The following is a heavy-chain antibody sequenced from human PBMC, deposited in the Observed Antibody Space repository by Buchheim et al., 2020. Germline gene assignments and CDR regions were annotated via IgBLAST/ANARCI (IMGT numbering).Heavy chain of an antibody. D-gene: IGHD2-15*01. CDR2: INAGNGNT. V-gene: IGHV1-3*01. CDR3: ARSQYCSGSTCYNYHYYGMDV. Sequence: QVQLVQSGAEVKKPGASVKVSCKASGYNFNSYAMSWVRQAPGQRLEWMGWINAGNGNTKYSQKLQGRVTINRDTSASTAYMELSSLRSEDTAVYYCARSQYCSGSTCYNYHYYGMDVWGQGTT. J-gene: IGHJ6*02. CDR1: GYNFNSYA.